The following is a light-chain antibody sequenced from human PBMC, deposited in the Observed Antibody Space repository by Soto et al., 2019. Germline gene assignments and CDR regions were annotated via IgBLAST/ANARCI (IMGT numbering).Light chain of an antibody. CDR2: DVT. CDR3: SSYTTASTLAV. J-gene: IGLJ2*01. V-gene: IGLV2-14*03. Sequence: QSVLTQPASVSGSPGQSIAISCTGTSSDVGGYNYVSWYQQHPGKAPKLIIFDVTNRPSGVSDRFSGSKSGNVASLTISGLQTEDEADYYCSSYTTASTLAVFGGATKLTVL. CDR1: SSDVGGYNY.